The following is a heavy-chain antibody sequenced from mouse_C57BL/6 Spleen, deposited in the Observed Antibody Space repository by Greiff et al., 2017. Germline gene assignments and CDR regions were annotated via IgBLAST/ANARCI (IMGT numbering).Heavy chain of an antibody. J-gene: IGHJ2*01. CDR2: LNPNYGTT. V-gene: IGHV1-39*01. CDR1: GYSFTDYN. CDR3: ANRAVVAPVDY. Sequence: EVPLQQSGPELVKPGASVQISCKASGYSFTDYNMNWVQPSNGKSLEWLGVLNPNYGTTSYNQKFKGKATLTVDQSSSTAYMQLNSLTSEDSAVYYCANRAVVAPVDYGGKGTTLTVAS. D-gene: IGHD1-1*01.